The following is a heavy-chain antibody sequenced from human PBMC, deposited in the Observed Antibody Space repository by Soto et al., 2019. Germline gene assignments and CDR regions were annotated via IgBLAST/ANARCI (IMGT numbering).Heavy chain of an antibody. CDR1: GFTFSNYW. CDR2: INEDGSEK. V-gene: IGHV3-7*03. CDR3: ARDEHGNGRNCILGYFYY. D-gene: IGHD1-20*01. J-gene: IGHJ1*01. Sequence: EMQLVESGGGLVQPGGSLRLSCADSGFTFSNYWMNWVRQAPGKGLEWVANINEDGSEKHYVDSLEGRFTISRDNAKNSRYLQINSLRAEDTAVYYCARDEHGNGRNCILGYFYYWGQGTLVTVSS.